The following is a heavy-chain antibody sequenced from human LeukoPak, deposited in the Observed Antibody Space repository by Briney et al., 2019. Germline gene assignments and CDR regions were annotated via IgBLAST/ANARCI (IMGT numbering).Heavy chain of an antibody. V-gene: IGHV3-7*01. CDR2: IKQDGSGQ. D-gene: IGHD3-10*01. J-gene: IGHJ4*02. CDR1: GLTFKNFW. CDR3: ARSYGHSIDY. Sequence: PGGPLELSCAAPGLTFKNFWRRGFGRAPGRGRKWAATIKQDGSGQYYVDSVKGRFTISRDNAQNSLYLQMNNLRAEDTAVYYCARSYGHSIDYWGQGTLVTVSS.